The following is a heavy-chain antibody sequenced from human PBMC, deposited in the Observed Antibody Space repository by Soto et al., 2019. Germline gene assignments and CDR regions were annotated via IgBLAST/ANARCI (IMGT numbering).Heavy chain of an antibody. CDR3: AKSSGWFNT. CDR1: GFPFSSTD. J-gene: IGHJ5*02. CDR2: IDGSGGTT. Sequence: EFQVLQSGGGLVQPGGSLTLSCAASGFPFSSTDMPWVRQAPGKGLEWVSTIDGSGGTTYYADSVKGRFTISRDNSINTVFLQMNSLRADDTALYFCAKSSGWFNTWGQGALVTVSS. V-gene: IGHV3-23*01. D-gene: IGHD6-6*01.